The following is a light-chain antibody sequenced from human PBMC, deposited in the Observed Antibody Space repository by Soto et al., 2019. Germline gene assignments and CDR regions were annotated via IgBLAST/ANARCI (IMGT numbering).Light chain of an antibody. V-gene: IGKV1-6*01. Sequence: AIRVTQSPSSLSASVEDRVTITCRASQGIRNDLGWYQQKPGKAPKLLIYAASSLQSGVPSRFSGSGSGTDFTLTISSLQPEDFATYYCLQDYNYPWTFGQGTKVEIK. CDR2: AAS. J-gene: IGKJ1*01. CDR1: QGIRND. CDR3: LQDYNYPWT.